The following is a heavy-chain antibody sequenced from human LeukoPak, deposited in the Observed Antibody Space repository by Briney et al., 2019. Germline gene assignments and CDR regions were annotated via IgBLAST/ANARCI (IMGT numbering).Heavy chain of an antibody. J-gene: IGHJ4*01. V-gene: IGHV4-39*01. CDR2: IYYSGST. D-gene: IGHD2-2*01. CDR1: GGSISSSSYY. Sequence: PSETLSLTCTVSGGSISSSSYYWGWIRQPPGKGLEWIGSIYYSGSTYYNPSLKSRVTISVDTSKNQFSLKLSSVTAADTAVYYCARHLSALPGTIAYWGQGILVTVSS. CDR3: ARHLSALPGTIAY.